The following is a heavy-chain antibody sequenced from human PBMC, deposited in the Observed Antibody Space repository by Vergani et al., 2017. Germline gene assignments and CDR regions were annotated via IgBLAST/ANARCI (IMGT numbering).Heavy chain of an antibody. CDR3: AKFTMVLGPYYYGMDV. V-gene: IGHV1-69*12. Sequence: QVQLVQSGAEVKKPGSSVKVSCKASGGTFSNYGISWVRQAPGQGLEWMGEIIPIFGTTNYAQKFQGRVAITADESTSTAYLDLSSLRSEDTAVYYCAKFTMVLGPYYYGMDVWGLGTTVTVS. D-gene: IGHD3-10*01. J-gene: IGHJ6*02. CDR1: GGTFSNYG. CDR2: IIPIFGTT.